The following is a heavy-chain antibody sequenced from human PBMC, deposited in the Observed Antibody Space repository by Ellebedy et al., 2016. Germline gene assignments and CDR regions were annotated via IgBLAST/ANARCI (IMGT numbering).Heavy chain of an antibody. CDR1: GFTFSDYY. V-gene: IGHV3-11*01. Sequence: GGSLRLSCAASGFTFSDYYMNWIRQAPGKGLEWVSYISSSGTTIYYADSVKGRFTISRDNAKYSLHLQMNTLRAEDTAVYYCARDRGTTMTVSDYWGQGTLVTVSS. CDR2: ISSSGTTI. J-gene: IGHJ4*02. D-gene: IGHD3-22*01. CDR3: ARDRGTTMTVSDY.